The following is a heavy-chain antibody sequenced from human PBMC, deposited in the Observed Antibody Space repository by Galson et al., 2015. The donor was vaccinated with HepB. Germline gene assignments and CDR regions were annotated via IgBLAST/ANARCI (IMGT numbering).Heavy chain of an antibody. CDR1: GYTFTNYY. D-gene: IGHD5-24*01. J-gene: IGHJ5*02. CDR2: INPSGGGT. V-gene: IGHV1-46*04. Sequence: SVKVSCKASGYTFTNYYMHWVRQAPGQGLEWMGIINPSGGGTTYAQTLQGRVTMTRDTSTRTVYMELRSLRSGDTAVYFCARDWEMATITRGRTAYNWFDPWGQGTLVTVSS. CDR3: ARDWEMATITRGRTAYNWFDP.